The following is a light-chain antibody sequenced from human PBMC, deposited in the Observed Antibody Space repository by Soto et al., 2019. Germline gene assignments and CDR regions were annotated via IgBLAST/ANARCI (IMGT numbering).Light chain of an antibody. CDR2: AAS. CDR1: QSISRY. J-gene: IGKJ1*01. V-gene: IGKV1-39*01. Sequence: SPSNPFVSVRERVTITCRASQSISRYLNWYQQKPGKAPKLLIYAASSLQSGVPSRFSGSGSGTDFTLTISSLQPEDFATYYCQQSNSTPRTFGQGTKVDIK. CDR3: QQSNSTPRT.